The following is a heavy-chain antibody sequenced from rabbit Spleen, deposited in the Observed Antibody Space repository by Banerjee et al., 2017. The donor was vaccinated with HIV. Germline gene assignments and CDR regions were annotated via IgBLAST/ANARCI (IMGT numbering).Heavy chain of an antibody. CDR3: ARNYVNAFDP. CDR1: GFSFSSNW. J-gene: IGHJ2*01. V-gene: IGHV1S45*01. D-gene: IGHD1-1*01. Sequence: LEESGGGLVKPGGTLTLTCTVSGFSFSSNWICWVRQAPRKGLEWIACIDTSDGDTDYANWPKGRFTISKASSTTVTLKMTSLTAADTATYFCARNYVNAFDPGGPGTLVTVS. CDR2: IDTSDGDT.